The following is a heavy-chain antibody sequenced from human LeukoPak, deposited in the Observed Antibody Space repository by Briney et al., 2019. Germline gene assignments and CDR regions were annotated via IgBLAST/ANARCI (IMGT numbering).Heavy chain of an antibody. D-gene: IGHD3-22*01. V-gene: IGHV3-23*01. CDR2: ISGSGGSK. Sequence: GGSLRLSCAASGFTFSSYAMSWVRQAPGKGLEWVSAISGSGGSKYYADSVKGRFTISRDNSKNTQYLQMNSLRAEDTAVYYFAKDPTTYYDSSGYGRYNWFDPWGQGTLVTVSS. CDR3: AKDPTTYYDSSGYGRYNWFDP. J-gene: IGHJ5*02. CDR1: GFTFSSYA.